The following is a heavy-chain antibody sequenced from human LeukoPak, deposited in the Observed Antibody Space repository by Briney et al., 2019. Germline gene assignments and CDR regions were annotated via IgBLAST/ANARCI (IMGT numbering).Heavy chain of an antibody. CDR2: IWYDGSNK. Sequence: PGGSLRLSCAASGFTFSNYGMHWVRQAPGKGLEWVAVIWYDGSNKYYADSVKGRFTISRDNSKNTLYLQMNSLRAEDTAVYYCARIPRGAGYFDYWGQGTLVTVSS. V-gene: IGHV3-33*01. CDR3: ARIPRGAGYFDY. D-gene: IGHD1-26*01. J-gene: IGHJ4*02. CDR1: GFTFSNYG.